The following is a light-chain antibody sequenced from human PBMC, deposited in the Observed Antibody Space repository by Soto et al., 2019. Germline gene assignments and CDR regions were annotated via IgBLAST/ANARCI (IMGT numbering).Light chain of an antibody. V-gene: IGKV3-15*01. J-gene: IGKJ1*01. CDR1: QSVSSN. CDR3: QQYNNWSWT. Sequence: EIVMTQSPATLSVSPGERATLSCRASQSVSSNFAWYQQKPGQAPRLLIYGASTRATGIPARFSGIASGTDFTMTINSLQSEGHELYYCQQYNNWSWTFGEGTKVEIK. CDR2: GAS.